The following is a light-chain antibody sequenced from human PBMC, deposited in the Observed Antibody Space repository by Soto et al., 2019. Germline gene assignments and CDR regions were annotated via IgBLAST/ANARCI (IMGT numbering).Light chain of an antibody. CDR2: KAS. J-gene: IGKJ5*01. CDR1: QSISSW. Sequence: DIQMTQSPSTLSASVGDRVTITCRASQSISSWLAWYQQKPGKAPKLLIYKASSLESGVPSRFSCSGSGTEFTLTISSLQPDVFATYYCQQYNSYPITFGQGTRLEIK. V-gene: IGKV1-5*03. CDR3: QQYNSYPIT.